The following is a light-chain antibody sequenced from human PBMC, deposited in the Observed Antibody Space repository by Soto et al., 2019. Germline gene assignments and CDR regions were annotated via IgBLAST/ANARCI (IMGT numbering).Light chain of an antibody. CDR1: SSNIGRNT. V-gene: IGLV1-44*01. Sequence: QSVLTQAPSASETPGQRVTISCSGGSSNIGRNTVNWYQQLPGTAPKLLIYSNNRRPSGVPDRFSGSKSGTSASLAISGLQSEDEEDYYCAAWDDSLADYVFGTGTKLTVL. CDR3: AAWDDSLADYV. CDR2: SNN. J-gene: IGLJ1*01.